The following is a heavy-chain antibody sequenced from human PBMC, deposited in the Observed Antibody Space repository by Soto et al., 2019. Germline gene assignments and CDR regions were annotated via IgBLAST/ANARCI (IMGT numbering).Heavy chain of an antibody. J-gene: IGHJ6*02. V-gene: IGHV1-69*13. D-gene: IGHD3-3*01. CDR1: ECTFSSYA. Sequence: GAAVKSSCKASECTFSSYAISWVRQAPVQVLDWMGGIIPIFGTANYAKKFQGRVTITADESTSTAYMELSSPRSEDTAVYYSARVKMEIAAYYYYFAMDDWGQGITVTDSS. CDR3: ARVKMEIAAYYYYFAMDD. CDR2: IIPIFGTA.